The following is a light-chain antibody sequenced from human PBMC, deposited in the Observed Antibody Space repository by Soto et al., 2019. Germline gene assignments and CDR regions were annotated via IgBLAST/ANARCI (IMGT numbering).Light chain of an antibody. J-gene: IGKJ5*01. CDR1: QSVSSSY. Sequence: EIVLTQSPGTLSLSPGERATLSCRASQSVSSSYLAWYQQKPGQAPRLLIYGASSRATGIPDRFSGSGSGKDFTLTISRMELYDFAVYYCQQYGRSLFCQGTRLEIK. CDR2: GAS. CDR3: QQYGRSL. V-gene: IGKV3-20*01.